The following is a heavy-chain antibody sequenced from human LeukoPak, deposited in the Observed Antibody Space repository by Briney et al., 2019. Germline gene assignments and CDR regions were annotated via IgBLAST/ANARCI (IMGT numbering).Heavy chain of an antibody. J-gene: IGHJ6*02. CDR2: IYTSGST. D-gene: IGHD4-17*01. Sequence: SETLSLTCTVSGGSTSSYYWSWIRQPAGKGLEWIGRIYTSGSTNYNPSLKSRVTMSVDTSKNQFSLKLSSVTAADTAVYYCARDPAVTLDYYYYYGMDVWGQGTTVTVSS. V-gene: IGHV4-4*07. CDR3: ARDPAVTLDYYYYYGMDV. CDR1: GGSTSSYY.